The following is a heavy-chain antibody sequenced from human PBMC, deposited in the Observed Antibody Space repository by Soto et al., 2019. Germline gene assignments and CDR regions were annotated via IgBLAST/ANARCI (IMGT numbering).Heavy chain of an antibody. CDR1: GYTFTSYG. CDR2: ISAYNGNT. D-gene: IGHD1-26*01. Sequence: ASVKVSCKASGYTFTSYGISWVRQAPGQGLEWMGWISAYNGNTNYAQKLQGRVAMTTDTSTSTAYMELRSLRSDDTAVYYCARDLRIVGDFDYWGQGTLVTVSS. CDR3: ARDLRIVGDFDY. J-gene: IGHJ4*02. V-gene: IGHV1-18*01.